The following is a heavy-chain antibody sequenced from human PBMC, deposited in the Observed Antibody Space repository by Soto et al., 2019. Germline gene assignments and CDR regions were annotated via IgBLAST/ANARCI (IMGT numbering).Heavy chain of an antibody. D-gene: IGHD6-19*01. Sequence: GESLKISCKGSGYSFTSYWIGWVRQMPGKGLEWMGIIYPGDSDTRYSPYFQGQVTISADKSISTAYLQWSSLKASDTAIYYCARSMRGAYSSGWYSLSGYYNYGIDVWGQGTKVTVSS. V-gene: IGHV5-51*01. J-gene: IGHJ6*02. CDR3: ARSMRGAYSSGWYSLSGYYNYGIDV. CDR1: GYSFTSYW. CDR2: IYPGDSDT.